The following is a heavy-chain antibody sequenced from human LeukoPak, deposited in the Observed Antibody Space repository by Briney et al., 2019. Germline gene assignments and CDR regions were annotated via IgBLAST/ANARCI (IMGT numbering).Heavy chain of an antibody. CDR2: INPNSGGT. CDR1: GYTFTGYY. Sequence: ASVKVSCKASGYTFTGYYMHWVRQAPGQGLEWMGWINPNSGGTNYAQKFQGRVTMTRDTSISTAYMELSRLRSDDTAVYYCARLYNWNDHYFDDWGQGTLVTVSS. J-gene: IGHJ4*02. V-gene: IGHV1-2*02. CDR3: ARLYNWNDHYFDD. D-gene: IGHD1-20*01.